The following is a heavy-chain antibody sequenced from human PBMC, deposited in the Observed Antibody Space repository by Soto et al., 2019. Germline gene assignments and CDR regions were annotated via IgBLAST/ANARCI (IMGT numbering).Heavy chain of an antibody. Sequence: SETLSLTCTVSGDSVSSGSYRWSWIRQPPGKGLEWIAYMSYSGTTNYNPSLGSRVTISVDTSKNQFSLKLISVTAADTAMYYCARAINFDFWSDSRSGYYFDYWGQGTQVTVSS. D-gene: IGHD3-3*01. CDR1: GDSVSSGSYR. V-gene: IGHV4-61*01. J-gene: IGHJ4*02. CDR2: MSYSGTT. CDR3: ARAINFDFWSDSRSGYYFDY.